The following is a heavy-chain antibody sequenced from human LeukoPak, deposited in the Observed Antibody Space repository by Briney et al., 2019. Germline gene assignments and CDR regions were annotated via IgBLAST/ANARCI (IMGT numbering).Heavy chain of an antibody. D-gene: IGHD3-22*01. V-gene: IGHV7-4-1*02. J-gene: IGHJ4*02. CDR2: INTNTGNP. CDR1: GYTFTSYA. CDR3: ARFLDPYDYYDSSGYPYYFDY. Sequence: ASVKVSCKASGYTFTSYAMNWVRQAPGQGLEWMGWINTNTGNPTYAQGFTGRFVFSLGTSVSTAYLQISSLKAEDTAVYYCARFLDPYDYYDSSGYPYYFDYWGQGTLVTVSS.